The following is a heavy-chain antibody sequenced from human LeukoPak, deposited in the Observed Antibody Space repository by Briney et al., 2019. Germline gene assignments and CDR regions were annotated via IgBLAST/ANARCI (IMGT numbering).Heavy chain of an antibody. CDR3: ARDGRAVAGFYYFDY. Sequence: GGSLRLSCAASGFTFSSYWMHWVRQAPGKGLVWVSRINSDGSSTSYADSVKGRFTISRDNAKNTLYLQMNSLRAEDTAVYYCARDGRAVAGFYYFDYWAREPWSPSPQ. J-gene: IGHJ4*02. CDR2: INSDGSST. V-gene: IGHV3-74*01. D-gene: IGHD6-19*01. CDR1: GFTFSSYW.